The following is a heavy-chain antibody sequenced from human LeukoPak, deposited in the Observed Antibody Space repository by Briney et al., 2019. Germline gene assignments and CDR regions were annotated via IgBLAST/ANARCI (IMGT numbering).Heavy chain of an antibody. CDR2: ISYDGSNK. D-gene: IGHD3/OR15-3a*01. J-gene: IGHJ4*02. CDR1: GFTFGTYT. CDR3: ASWTYGLDY. V-gene: IGHV3-30-3*01. Sequence: GGSLRLSCAASGFTFGTYTMNWVRQAPGKGLEWVAVISYDGSNKYYADSVKGRFTISRDNSKNTLYLQMNSLRAEDTAVYYCASWTYGLDYWGQGTLVTVSS.